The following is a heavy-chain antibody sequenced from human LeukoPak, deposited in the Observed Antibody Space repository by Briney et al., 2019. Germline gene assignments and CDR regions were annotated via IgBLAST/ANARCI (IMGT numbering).Heavy chain of an antibody. CDR3: TSHAAFDP. V-gene: IGHV3-15*01. CDR2: IKSKNVGGTT. J-gene: IGHJ5*02. CDR1: GNAW. Sequence: GGSLRLSCAASGNAWMNWVRQAPGKGLEWVGRIKSKNVGGTTDYAAPVKGRFTISRDDSKNTVYLQMNSLKIEDTAVYYCTSHAAFDPWGQGTLVTVSS.